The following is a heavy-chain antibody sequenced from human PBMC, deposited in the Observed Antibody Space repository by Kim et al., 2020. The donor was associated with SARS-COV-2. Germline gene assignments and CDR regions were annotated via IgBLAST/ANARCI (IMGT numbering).Heavy chain of an antibody. J-gene: IGHJ4*02. D-gene: IGHD4-17*01. V-gene: IGHV1-69*13. CDR1: GGTFSSYA. CDR2: IIPIFGTA. Sequence: SVKVSCKASGGTFSSYAISWVRQAPGQGLEWMGGIIPIFGTANYAQKFQGRVTITADESTSTAYMELSSLRSEDTAVYYCARAGAGGDYVGGGGDYWGQGTLVTVSS. CDR3: ARAGAGGDYVGGGGDY.